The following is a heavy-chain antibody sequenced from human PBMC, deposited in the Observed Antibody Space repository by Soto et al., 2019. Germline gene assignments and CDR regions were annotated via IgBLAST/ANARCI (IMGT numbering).Heavy chain of an antibody. D-gene: IGHD2-2*01. V-gene: IGHV3-48*03. Sequence: GXLGLSCAASGFTFSIYEFNWVRQASGNGLEWISYISSSGTTIYYADSVKGRFTISRDNAKRSLFLLMNSLRAEDTAVYYCVRGSSISWPFDFWGQGTQVTVSS. J-gene: IGHJ4*02. CDR2: ISSSGTTI. CDR1: GFTFSIYE. CDR3: VRGSSISWPFDF.